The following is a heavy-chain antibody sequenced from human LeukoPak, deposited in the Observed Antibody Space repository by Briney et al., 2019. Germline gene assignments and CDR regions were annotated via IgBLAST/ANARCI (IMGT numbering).Heavy chain of an antibody. J-gene: IGHJ4*02. CDR1: GFTFSNYG. CDR2: ISAYNGNT. CDR3: ARDRSSSSL. D-gene: IGHD6-6*01. Sequence: ASVKVSCKASGFTFSNYGISWVRQAPGQGLEWMGWISAYNGNTNYAEKFQGRVTMTTDTSTSTAYMELRSLTSDDTAVYYCARDRSSSSLWGQGTLVTVSS. V-gene: IGHV1-18*01.